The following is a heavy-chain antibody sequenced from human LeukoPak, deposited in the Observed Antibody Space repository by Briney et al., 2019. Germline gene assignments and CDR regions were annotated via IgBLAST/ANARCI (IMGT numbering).Heavy chain of an antibody. CDR2: ISDSSGTI. CDR3: ARGPYGDYVDALDY. Sequence: PGKSLRLSCAASGFTFSRFAMHWVRQAPGKGLEWVSYISDSSGTIYYADSVKGRFTISRDNARNSLYLQMNSLRAEDTAVYYCARGPYGDYVDALDYWGQGTLVTVSS. CDR1: GFTFSRFA. V-gene: IGHV3-48*01. D-gene: IGHD4-17*01. J-gene: IGHJ4*02.